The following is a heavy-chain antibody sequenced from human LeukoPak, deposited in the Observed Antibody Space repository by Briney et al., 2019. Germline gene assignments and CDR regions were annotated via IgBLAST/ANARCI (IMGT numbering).Heavy chain of an antibody. Sequence: GGSLRLSCAASGFTFSSYEMNWVRQAPGKGLEWVSYISSSGTTIYYADSVKGRFTISRDNSKNTLYLQMNSLRAEDTAVYYCARVPGYSSSWFDYWGQGTLVTVSS. CDR3: ARVPGYSSSWFDY. CDR2: ISSSGTTI. D-gene: IGHD6-13*01. CDR1: GFTFSSYE. J-gene: IGHJ4*02. V-gene: IGHV3-48*03.